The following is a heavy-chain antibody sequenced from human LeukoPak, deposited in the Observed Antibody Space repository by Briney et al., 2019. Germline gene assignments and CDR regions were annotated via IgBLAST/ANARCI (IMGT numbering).Heavy chain of an antibody. J-gene: IGHJ4*02. CDR2: ISKSGTYI. V-gene: IGHV3-21*01. D-gene: IGHD2-2*01. CDR1: GFTFRDYT. Sequence: GGSLRLSCAASGFTFRDYTMNWVRQAPGKGLEWVSAISKSGTYIKYADSVKGRFTVSRDNARNSLFLQMNSLRVEDTAVYFCAREVLIVVEPAANTIDYWGQGTRVTVSS. CDR3: AREVLIVVEPAANTIDY.